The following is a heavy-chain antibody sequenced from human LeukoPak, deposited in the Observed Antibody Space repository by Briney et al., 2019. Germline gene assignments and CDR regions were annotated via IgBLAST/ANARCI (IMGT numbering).Heavy chain of an antibody. V-gene: IGHV6-1*01. J-gene: IGHJ5*02. CDR3: TGGGLVRGSLHWFDP. Sequence: SQTLSLTCAISGDIFSGGSAGWNWIRQSPSRGLEWLGRIYYRSKWYSDYAISVKSRITINPDTSRNQFSLQLNSVTHDDTAVYYCTGGGLVRGSLHWFDPWGQGTLVTVSS. CDR1: GDIFSGGSAG. CDR2: IYYRSKWYS. D-gene: IGHD3-10*01.